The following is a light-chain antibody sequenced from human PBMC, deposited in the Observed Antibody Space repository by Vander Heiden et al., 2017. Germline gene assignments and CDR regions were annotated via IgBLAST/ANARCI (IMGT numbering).Light chain of an antibody. V-gene: IGKV3-20*01. CDR2: GAS. Sequence: EIVLTQSPGTLSLSPGERATLSFRASQSVSSSYLAWYQQKPGQTPRLLIYGASSRATGIPDRFSGSGSGADFTLTISSLEPEDFAVYYCHQYGSSPFTFGPGTTVDIK. CDR1: QSVSSSY. CDR3: HQYGSSPFT. J-gene: IGKJ3*01.